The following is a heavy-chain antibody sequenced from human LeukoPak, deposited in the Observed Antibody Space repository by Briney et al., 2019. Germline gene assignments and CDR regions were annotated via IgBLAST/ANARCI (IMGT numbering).Heavy chain of an antibody. CDR2: IKQDGSEK. CDR1: GFTFSTYW. CDR3: RSSSWYGSHY. J-gene: IGHJ4*02. D-gene: IGHD6-13*01. V-gene: IGHV3-7*01. Sequence: PGGSLRLSCVASGFTFSTYWMNWVRQAPGKGLEWVANIKQDGSEKYYVDSVKGRFTISRDNAKNSLHLQMNSLRAEDTAVYYCRSSSWYGSHYWGQGTLVTVSS.